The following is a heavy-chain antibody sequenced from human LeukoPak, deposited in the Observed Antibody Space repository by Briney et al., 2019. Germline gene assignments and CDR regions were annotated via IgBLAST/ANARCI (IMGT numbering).Heavy chain of an antibody. Sequence: SETLSLTCTVSGGSISSYYWSWIRQPAGKGLEWIGRIYTSGSTNYNPSLKSRVTMSVDTSKNQFSLKLSSVTAADTAVYYCARGGSGGYSYGRDYYMDVWGKGTTVTISS. V-gene: IGHV4-4*07. D-gene: IGHD5-18*01. CDR1: GGSISSYY. J-gene: IGHJ6*03. CDR3: ARGGSGGYSYGRDYYMDV. CDR2: IYTSGST.